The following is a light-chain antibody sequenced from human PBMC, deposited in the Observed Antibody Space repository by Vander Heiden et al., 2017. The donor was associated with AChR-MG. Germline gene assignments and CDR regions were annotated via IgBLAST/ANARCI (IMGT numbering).Light chain of an antibody. J-gene: IGKJ4*01. CDR2: AAS. V-gene: IGKV1-39*01. CDR1: QSISDY. Sequence: DIQMTQSPSSMSASVGDRVTITCRASQSISDYLNGYQQKPGKAPKLLIDAASSLQSGVPSRFSGSGSGTGFTLSISSLQPEDFATYDCQQSYSTPQTRTFGGGTKVEIK. CDR3: QQSYSTPQTRT.